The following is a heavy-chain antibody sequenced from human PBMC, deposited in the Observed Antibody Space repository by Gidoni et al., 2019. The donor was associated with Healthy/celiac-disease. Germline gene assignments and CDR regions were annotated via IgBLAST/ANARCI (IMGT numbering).Heavy chain of an antibody. CDR2: IYYSGST. J-gene: IGHJ4*02. V-gene: IGHV4-30-4*01. Sequence: QVQLQESGPGLVKPSQTLSRTCTVSGGSISSGDYYWSWIREPPGKGLEWIGYIYYSGSTYYNPTLKSRVTISEDASKKQFYLKLSAVTAADTAVYYCARGTAAAGVFDYWGQGTLVTVSS. CDR1: GGSISSGDYY. D-gene: IGHD6-13*01. CDR3: ARGTAAAGVFDY.